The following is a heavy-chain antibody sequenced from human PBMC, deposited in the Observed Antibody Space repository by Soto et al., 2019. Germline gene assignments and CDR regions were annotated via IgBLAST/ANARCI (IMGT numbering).Heavy chain of an antibody. J-gene: IGHJ4*02. Sequence: XGCLRLSRAACGFSVTDYSVTGIRQAPGKGLEWVSYISNGDETTHYADSVKGRFIVSRDNAKKVLFLQMSGLRVDDTAVYYCARDPKRRDGYNFDSWARRALVTVSS. CDR1: GFSVTDYS. CDR3: ARDPKRRDGYNFDS. D-gene: IGHD5-12*01. V-gene: IGHV3-11*01. CDR2: ISNGDETT.